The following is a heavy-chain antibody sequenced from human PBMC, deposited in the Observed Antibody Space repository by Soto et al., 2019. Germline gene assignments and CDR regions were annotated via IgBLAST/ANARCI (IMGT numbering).Heavy chain of an antibody. CDR1: GYSISSGYY. CDR2: IYHSGST. CDR3: ARDNDYSNYYYGMDV. J-gene: IGHJ6*02. Sequence: SETLSLTCAVSGYSISSGYYWGWIRQPPGKGLEWIGSIYHSGSTYYNPSLKSRVTISVDTSKNQFSLKLSSVTAADTAVYYCARDNDYSNYYYGMDVWGQGTTVTVSS. V-gene: IGHV4-38-2*02. D-gene: IGHD4-4*01.